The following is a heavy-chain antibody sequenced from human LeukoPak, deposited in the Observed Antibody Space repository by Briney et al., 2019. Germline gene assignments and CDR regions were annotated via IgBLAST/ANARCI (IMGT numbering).Heavy chain of an antibody. CDR2: IKQDGSEK. CDR1: GLTFSYYW. V-gene: IGHV3-7*01. Sequence: GGSLRLSCAASGLTFSYYWMTWVRQAPGKGLEWVANIKQDGSEKYYVDSVKGRFTISRDNAKNSLYLQMNSLRAEDTAVYYCAELGITMIGGVWGKGTTVTISS. D-gene: IGHD3-10*02. J-gene: IGHJ6*04. CDR3: AELGITMIGGV.